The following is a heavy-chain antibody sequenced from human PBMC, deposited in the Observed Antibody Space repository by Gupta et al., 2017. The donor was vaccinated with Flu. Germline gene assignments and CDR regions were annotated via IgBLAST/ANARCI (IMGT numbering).Heavy chain of an antibody. D-gene: IGHD2-2*01. J-gene: IGHJ4*02. CDR1: GYTFRSYG. V-gene: IGHV1-18*01. CDR2: ISGYNGHT. Sequence: QVQVVQSGAEVKKPGASVKVSCKASGYTFRSYGISWVRQAPGQGLEWMGWISGYNGHTNYAQNFQGRVTMTTDTSTSTAYMELRSLTSDDTAVYYCARALLSYSTSRPSDYWGQGTLVTVSS. CDR3: ARALLSYSTSRPSDY.